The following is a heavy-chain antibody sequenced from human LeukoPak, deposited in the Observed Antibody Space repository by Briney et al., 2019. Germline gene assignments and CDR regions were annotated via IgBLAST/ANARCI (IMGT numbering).Heavy chain of an antibody. CDR2: ISACNGNT. CDR1: GYTFTSYG. CDR3: ANLFVGDYGVDDGDAFDI. J-gene: IGHJ3*02. Sequence: VASVKVSCKASGYTFTSYGISWVRQAPGQGLEWMGWISACNGNTNYAQKLQGRVTMTTDTSTSTAYMELRSLRSDDTAVYYCANLFVGDYGVDDGDAFDIWGQGTMVTVSS. D-gene: IGHD4-17*01. V-gene: IGHV1-18*01.